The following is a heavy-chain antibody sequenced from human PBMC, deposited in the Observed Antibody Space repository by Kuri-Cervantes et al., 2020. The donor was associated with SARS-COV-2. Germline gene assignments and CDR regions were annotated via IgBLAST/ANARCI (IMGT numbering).Heavy chain of an antibody. CDR1: GGTFSSYA. CDR3: ARDYYDSSGLLPVDY. J-gene: IGHJ4*02. Sequence: SVKVSCKASGGTFSSYAISWVRQAPGQGLEWMGRIIPILGIANYAQKFQGRVTITADKSTSTAYMELSSLRSEDTAVYYCARDYYDSSGLLPVDYWGQGPL. D-gene: IGHD3-22*01. V-gene: IGHV1-69*04. CDR2: IIPILGIA.